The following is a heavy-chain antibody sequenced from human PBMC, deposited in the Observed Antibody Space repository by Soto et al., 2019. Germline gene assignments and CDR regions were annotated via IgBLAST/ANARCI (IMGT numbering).Heavy chain of an antibody. CDR2: ISYAGNDD. CDR1: GFTFSDFP. CDR3: ARDIRHDYASGRLDY. Sequence: QVELVESGGGVVQPGASLRLSCVASGFTFSDFPLHWVRRAPGKGLEWVAVISYAGNDDSYSDSVKGRFTISRDNSKTAVELQMNSLIADDMAVYHCARDIRHDYASGRLDYLGQGTLVTVSS. D-gene: IGHD3-10*01. J-gene: IGHJ4*02. V-gene: IGHV3-30-3*01.